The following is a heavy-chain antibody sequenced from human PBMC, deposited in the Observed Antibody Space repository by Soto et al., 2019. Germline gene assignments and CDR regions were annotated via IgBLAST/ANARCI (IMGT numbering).Heavy chain of an antibody. D-gene: IGHD2-21*02. Sequence: QVQLQQSGPGLVKPSQTLSLTCAISGDSVSSNSVAWNWIRQSPSRGLEWLGRTYYRSKWYNDYAVSVKSRISINADTSQIQFSLQLNSVTPEDTAVYYCAQISMTEAPYWGQGTLVTVSS. CDR2: TYYRSKWYN. V-gene: IGHV6-1*01. CDR3: AQISMTEAPY. J-gene: IGHJ4*02. CDR1: GDSVSSNSVA.